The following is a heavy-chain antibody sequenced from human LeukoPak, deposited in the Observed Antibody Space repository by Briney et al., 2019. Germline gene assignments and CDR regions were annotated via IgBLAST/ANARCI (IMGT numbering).Heavy chain of an antibody. CDR2: IYPGDSDA. V-gene: IGHV5-51*01. CDR1: GYTFTSYW. CDR3: ARSIGGGYSFGHAAFDY. Sequence: GESLKISCNGSGYTFTSYWVAWVRQMPGEGLEWMGVIYPGDSDARYSPSFQGQVTISADKSINTAYLQWSSLKASDTAMYYCARSIGGGYSFGHAAFDYWGQGTLVTVSS. D-gene: IGHD5-18*01. J-gene: IGHJ4*02.